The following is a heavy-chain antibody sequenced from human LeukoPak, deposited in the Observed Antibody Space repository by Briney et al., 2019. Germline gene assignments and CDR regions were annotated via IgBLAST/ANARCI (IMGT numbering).Heavy chain of an antibody. CDR1: GGSISSGGYY. CDR2: IYYSGST. CDR3: VRDESRNWFDP. J-gene: IGHJ5*02. Sequence: SETLSLTCTVSGGSISSGGYYWSWIRQHPGKGLEWIGYIYYSGSTYYNPSLKSRVTISVDTSKNQFSLKLSSVTAADTAVYYCVRDESRNWFDPWGQGTLVTVSS. V-gene: IGHV4-31*03.